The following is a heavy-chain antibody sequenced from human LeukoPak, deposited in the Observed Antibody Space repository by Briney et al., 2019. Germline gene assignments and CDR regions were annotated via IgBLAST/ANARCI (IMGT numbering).Heavy chain of an antibody. Sequence: GRSLRLSCAASGFIFSDYGMHWVRQAPGKGLEWVAVIWNNGNNKYADSVRGRFTISRDDSKNTLYLQMDSLRAEDTAVYYCARVFGIYYFDFWGQGTLVTVSS. D-gene: IGHD2-21*01. CDR2: IWNNGNNK. CDR3: ARVFGIYYFDF. J-gene: IGHJ4*02. V-gene: IGHV3-33*01. CDR1: GFIFSDYG.